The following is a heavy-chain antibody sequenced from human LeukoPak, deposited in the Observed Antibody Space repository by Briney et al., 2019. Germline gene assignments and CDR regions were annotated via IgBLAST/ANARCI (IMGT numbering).Heavy chain of an antibody. Sequence: ASVELSCKASGYTFTINHIHWVRQAPGQGLEWMGIINPSGDSTTYAQNFQGRVTMTRDTSTSTVYMELRSLRSEDTAIYYCAKLATSDTGETYWGQGTLVTVSS. CDR2: INPSGDST. CDR3: AKLATSDTGETY. D-gene: IGHD3-16*01. V-gene: IGHV1-46*01. J-gene: IGHJ4*02. CDR1: GYTFTINH.